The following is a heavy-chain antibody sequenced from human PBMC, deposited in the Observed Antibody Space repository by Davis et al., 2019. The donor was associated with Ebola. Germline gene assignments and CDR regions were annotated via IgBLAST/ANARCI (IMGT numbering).Heavy chain of an antibody. Sequence: ASVKVSCKASGYTFTSYGISWVRQAPGQGLEWMGWISAYNGNTNYAQKLQGRVTMTTDTSTSTAYMELRSLRSDDTDVYYCARVRPYSSGWSIDYWGQGTLVTVSS. CDR2: ISAYNGNT. V-gene: IGHV1-18*04. CDR3: ARVRPYSSGWSIDY. CDR1: GYTFTSYG. D-gene: IGHD6-19*01. J-gene: IGHJ4*02.